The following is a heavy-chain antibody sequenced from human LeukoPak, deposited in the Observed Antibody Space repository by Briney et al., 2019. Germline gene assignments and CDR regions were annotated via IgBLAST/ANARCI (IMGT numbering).Heavy chain of an antibody. V-gene: IGHV3-48*03. D-gene: IGHD1-20*01. J-gene: IGHJ4*02. CDR1: GFTFSSYE. CDR3: ARTHGTLTGTGFDY. Sequence: GGSLRLSCAASGFTFSSYEMNWVRQRPGKGLEWVAYITSSGSTKYYADSVKGRFTISRDNAKNSLFLQMHSLRAEDTAVYYCARTHGTLTGTGFDYWGQGTLVTVSS. CDR2: ITSSGSTK.